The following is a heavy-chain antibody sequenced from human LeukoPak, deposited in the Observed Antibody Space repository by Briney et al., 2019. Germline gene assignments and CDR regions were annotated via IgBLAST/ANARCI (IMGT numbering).Heavy chain of an antibody. CDR1: GGTFSSYA. J-gene: IGHJ6*03. V-gene: IGHV1-69*13. CDR3: ASWSGYSYGPYYYYMDV. CDR2: IIPIFGTA. D-gene: IGHD5-18*01. Sequence: SVTVSFTASGGTFSSYAISWVRQAPGQGLEWMGGIIPIFGTANYAQKFQGRATITADESTSTAYMELSSLRSEDTAVYYCASWSGYSYGPYYYYMDVWGKGTTVTISS.